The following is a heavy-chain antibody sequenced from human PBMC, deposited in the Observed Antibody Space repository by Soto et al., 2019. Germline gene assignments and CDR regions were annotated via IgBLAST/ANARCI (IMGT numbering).Heavy chain of an antibody. Sequence: ASVKVSCKASGYTLSNYAIHWVRQAPGQRLEWMGWLNTGNGNPQYSQKFQGRVTITADESTSTAYMELSSLRSEDTAVYYCASWLDGYITSDVWGQGTTVTVSS. V-gene: IGHV1-3*04. CDR3: ASWLDGYITSDV. CDR2: LNTGNGNP. J-gene: IGHJ6*02. CDR1: GYTLSNYA. D-gene: IGHD5-12*01.